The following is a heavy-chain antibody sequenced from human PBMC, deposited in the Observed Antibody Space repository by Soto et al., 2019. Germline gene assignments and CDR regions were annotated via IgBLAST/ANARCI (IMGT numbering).Heavy chain of an antibody. J-gene: IGHJ4*02. Sequence: QVQLVESGGGVVQPGRSLRLSCAASGFTFSSYGMHWVRQAPGKGLEWVAAISHDGSNKYYADSVKGRFTISRDNSKKTLFLQINSLRPGDTAVYYCAPGGGGWKLDYWGQGTLVTVSS. D-gene: IGHD6-19*01. V-gene: IGHV3-30*03. CDR1: GFTFSSYG. CDR3: APGGGGWKLDY. CDR2: ISHDGSNK.